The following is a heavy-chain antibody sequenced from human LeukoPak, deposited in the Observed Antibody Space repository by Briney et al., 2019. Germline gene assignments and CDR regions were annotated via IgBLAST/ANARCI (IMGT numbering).Heavy chain of an antibody. D-gene: IGHD6-13*01. V-gene: IGHV4-59*01. CDR1: GGSISSYY. J-gene: IGHJ3*02. CDR3: ARADSSWDAFDI. Sequence: PSETLSLTCTVSGGSISSYYWSWIRQPPGKGLEWIGYICYSGSTNYNPSLKSRVTISVDTSKNQFSLKLSSVTAADTAVYYCARADSSWDAFDIWGQGTMVTVSS. CDR2: ICYSGST.